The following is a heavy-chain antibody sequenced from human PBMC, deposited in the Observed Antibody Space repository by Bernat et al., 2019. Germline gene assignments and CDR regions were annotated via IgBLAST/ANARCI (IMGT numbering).Heavy chain of an antibody. CDR3: AHRRGYRNNWYVGYFDV. V-gene: IGHV2-5*02. CDR2: IYWDDDK. D-gene: IGHD1-1*01. J-gene: IGHJ2*01. CDR1: GFSLTTTGVG. Sequence: QITLMESGPTLVKPTQALALTCNFSGFSLTTTGVGVGWIRQPPGKPLEGLALIYWDDDKRYNPSLKSRLTITKDTSNNQVVLTMTNMDPVDTATYYCAHRRGYRNNWYVGYFDVWGRGTLVTVSS.